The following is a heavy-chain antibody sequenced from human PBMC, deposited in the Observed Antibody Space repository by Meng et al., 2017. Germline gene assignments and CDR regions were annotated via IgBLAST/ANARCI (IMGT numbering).Heavy chain of an antibody. D-gene: IGHD3-22*01. Sequence: QVQLAQAGAGVKKPGASVKVSCKAFGYTFTSYAMHWVRQAPGQRLEWMGWINAGNDNTKYSQKFQGRVTITRDTSASIAYMELSSLRSEDTAVYYCARDLFTYDSSGYYPYYWGRGTLVTVSS. V-gene: IGHV1-3*01. CDR1: GYTFTSYA. CDR2: INAGNDNT. CDR3: ARDLFTYDSSGYYPYY. J-gene: IGHJ4*02.